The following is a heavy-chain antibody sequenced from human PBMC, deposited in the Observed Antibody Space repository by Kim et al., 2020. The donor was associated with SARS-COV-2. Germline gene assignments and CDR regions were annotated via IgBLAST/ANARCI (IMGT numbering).Heavy chain of an antibody. Sequence: GGSLRLSCAASGFTFSSYEMNWVRQAPGKGLEWVSYISSSGSTIYYADSVKGRFTFSRDNAKTSQYLKMNSRRAEDTAVYYCARLIVVVQSFWGQGTLVT. CDR3: ARLIVVVQSF. D-gene: IGHD2-2*01. V-gene: IGHV3-48*03. J-gene: IGHJ4*02. CDR1: GFTFSSYE. CDR2: ISSSGSTI.